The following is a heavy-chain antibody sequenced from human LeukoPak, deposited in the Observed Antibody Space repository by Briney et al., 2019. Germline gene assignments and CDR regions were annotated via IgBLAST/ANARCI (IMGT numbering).Heavy chain of an antibody. CDR3: TTYTVGATTSHFDY. CDR2: IKTNSDGGTA. J-gene: IGHJ4*02. Sequence: GGSLRLSCVASGFRFSYTWMNWVRQAPGKGLEWVGRIKTNSDGGTADYAAPVRGRFTISRDDSKNTVCLQLNSLETEDTGMYYCTTYTVGATTSHFDYWGQGALVTVSS. D-gene: IGHD1-26*01. CDR1: GFRFSYTW. V-gene: IGHV3-15*01.